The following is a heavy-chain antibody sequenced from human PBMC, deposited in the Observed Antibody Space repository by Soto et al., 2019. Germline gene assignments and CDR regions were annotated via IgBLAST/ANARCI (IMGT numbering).Heavy chain of an antibody. D-gene: IGHD5-12*01. CDR2: INTANDDT. Sequence: QVQLVQSGAEVKKSGASVKVSCRASGYTFSSSPLHWVRQAPGQRPEWMGWINTANDDTKYSQKFQDRVTLTRDTSASTAYMEVSSLTPEDTAVYYCARDEGVASGNWGQGTLVTVSS. J-gene: IGHJ4*02. CDR3: ARDEGVASGN. CDR1: GYTFSSSP. V-gene: IGHV1-3*04.